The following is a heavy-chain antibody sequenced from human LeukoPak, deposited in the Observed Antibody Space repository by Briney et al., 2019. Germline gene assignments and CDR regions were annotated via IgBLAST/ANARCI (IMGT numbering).Heavy chain of an antibody. CDR1: GFTFSTYT. D-gene: IGHD2-2*02. J-gene: IGHJ4*02. Sequence: GGSLRLSCAASGFTFSTYTMHWVRQAPGKGLEWVSGISVSGTSTYYADSVKGRFTISRDNAKNSLYLQMNSLRAEDTAVYYCAARGPDCSSTSCYSRNPYFDYWGQGTLVTVSS. V-gene: IGHV3-21*01. CDR3: AARGPDCSSTSCYSRNPYFDY. CDR2: ISVSGTST.